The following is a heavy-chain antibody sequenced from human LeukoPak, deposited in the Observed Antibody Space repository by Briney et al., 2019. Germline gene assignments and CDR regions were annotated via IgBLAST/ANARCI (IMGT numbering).Heavy chain of an antibody. CDR2: ISYDGSNK. Sequence: PGRSLRLSCAASGFTFSSYAMHWVRQAPGKGLEWVAVISYDGSNKYYADSVKGRFTISRDNSKNTLYLQMNSLRAEDTAVYYCARDHIAIYWGQRTLVTVSS. J-gene: IGHJ4*02. CDR3: ARDHIAIY. CDR1: GFTFSSYA. D-gene: IGHD2-21*01. V-gene: IGHV3-30*04.